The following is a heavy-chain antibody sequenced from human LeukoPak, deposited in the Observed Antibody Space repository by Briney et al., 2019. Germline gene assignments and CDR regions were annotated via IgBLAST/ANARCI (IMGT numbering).Heavy chain of an antibody. CDR3: ARAPDKIGYCSGTTCPS. V-gene: IGHV3-74*01. J-gene: IGHJ4*02. CDR2: INNDGSSA. Sequence: GGSLRLSCAASGFTFSTYWMHWVRQAPGKGLVWLSCINNDGSSATYADSVKGRFTISRDNAKNTQYLQMNSLRAEDTAVYYCARAPDKIGYCSGTTCPSWGQGTLVTVSS. CDR1: GFTFSTYW. D-gene: IGHD2-2*01.